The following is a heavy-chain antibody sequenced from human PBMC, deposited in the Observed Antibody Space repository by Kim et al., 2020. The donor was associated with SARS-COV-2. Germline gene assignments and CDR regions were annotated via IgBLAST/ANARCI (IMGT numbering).Heavy chain of an antibody. D-gene: IGHD6-19*01. CDR3: TTDPIAVAGNDY. Sequence: DYAAPVNGRFTISRDDSKNTLYLQMNSLETEDTAVYYCTTDPIAVAGNDYWGQGTLVTVSS. J-gene: IGHJ4*02. V-gene: IGHV3-15*01.